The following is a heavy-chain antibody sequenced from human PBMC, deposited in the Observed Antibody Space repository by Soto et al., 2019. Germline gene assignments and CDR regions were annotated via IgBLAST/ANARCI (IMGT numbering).Heavy chain of an antibody. CDR1: GFTLSGYS. Sequence: GGSLRLSCAASGFTLSGYSMNWVRQAPGKGLEWVSYISSSSGTIYYADSVKGRFTISRDNAKNSLYLQVNSLRDEDTALYYCARVPLLYYYNYYMDVWGKGTTVTVSS. J-gene: IGHJ6*03. D-gene: IGHD1-26*01. CDR2: ISSSSGTI. V-gene: IGHV3-48*02. CDR3: ARVPLLYYYNYYMDV.